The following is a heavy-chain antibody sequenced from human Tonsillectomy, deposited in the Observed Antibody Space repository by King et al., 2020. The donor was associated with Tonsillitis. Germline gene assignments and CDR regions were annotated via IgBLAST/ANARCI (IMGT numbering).Heavy chain of an antibody. D-gene: IGHD3-10*01. CDR2: ISNSDCST. V-gene: IGHV3-23*04. J-gene: IGHJ4*02. Sequence: VQLVESGGGLVQPGGSLRLSCAASGFTFSTYAMTWVRQAPGKGLEWVSAISNSDCSTYCADSVKGRFTISRDNSKNTLYLQMNSLRAEDTAVYYCAKDRASYGSGSYSPWGQGTLVTVSS. CDR3: AKDRASYGSGSYSP. CDR1: GFTFSTYA.